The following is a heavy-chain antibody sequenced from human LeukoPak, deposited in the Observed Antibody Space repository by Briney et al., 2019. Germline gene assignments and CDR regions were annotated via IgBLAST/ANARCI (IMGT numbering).Heavy chain of an antibody. CDR2: ISYDGSNK. V-gene: IGHV3-30-3*01. CDR3: ARERASSRAFDV. CDR1: GFTFSSYS. D-gene: IGHD2-2*01. Sequence: PGGSLRLSCAASGFTFSSYSMHWVRQAPGKGLEWVVVISYDGSNKYYADSVKGRFTISRDNSKNTLYLQMNSLRAEDTAVYYCARERASSRAFDVWGQGTMVTVSS. J-gene: IGHJ3*01.